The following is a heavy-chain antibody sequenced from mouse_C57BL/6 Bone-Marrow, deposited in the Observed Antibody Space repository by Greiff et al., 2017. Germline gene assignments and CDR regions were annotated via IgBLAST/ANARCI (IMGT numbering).Heavy chain of an antibody. CDR1: GYTFTSYW. Sequence: QVQLKQPGAELVKPGASVKMSCKASGYTFTSYWITWVKQRPGHGLEWIGDIYPGSGSTTYNEKFKSKATLTVDTSSSTAYMQLCSLTSEDSAVYYCAYYSNDWCAYGGQGTLVTVAA. CDR2: IYPGSGST. CDR3: AYYSNDWCAY. V-gene: IGHV1-55*01. D-gene: IGHD2-5*01. J-gene: IGHJ3*01.